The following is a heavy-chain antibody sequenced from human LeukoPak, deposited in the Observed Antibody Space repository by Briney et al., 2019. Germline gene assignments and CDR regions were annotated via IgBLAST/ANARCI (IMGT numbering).Heavy chain of an antibody. J-gene: IGHJ4*02. CDR2: ISSGGSPM. D-gene: IGHD6-19*01. CDR1: GFTFSDYY. V-gene: IGHV3-11*04. Sequence: GGSLRLSCAGSGFTFSDYYMSWIRQAPGTGLEWVSYISSGGSPMYYTDSVKGRFTISRDNAKNSLYLQMNSLRAEDTAVYYCATQAVAGTDFWGQGTLVTISS. CDR3: ATQAVAGTDF.